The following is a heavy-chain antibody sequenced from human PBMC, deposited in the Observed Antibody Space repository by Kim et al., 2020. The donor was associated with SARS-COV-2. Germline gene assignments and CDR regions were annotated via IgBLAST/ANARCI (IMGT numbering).Heavy chain of an antibody. D-gene: IGHD2-15*01. CDR2: IHYSGST. J-gene: IGHJ4*02. Sequence: SETLSLTCTVSGGSISGYYWSWIRQPPGKGLEWIGYIHYSGSTNYNPSLKSRVTISVDTSKSQFSLNLRSVTAADTAVYYCARKGGLFDNWGQGTLVTVSS. CDR1: GGSISGYY. V-gene: IGHV4-59*13. CDR3: ARKGGLFDN.